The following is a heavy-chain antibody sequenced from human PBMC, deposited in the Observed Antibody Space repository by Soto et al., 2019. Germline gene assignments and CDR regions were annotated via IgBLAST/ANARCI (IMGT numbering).Heavy chain of an antibody. CDR2: IIPLYGTV. D-gene: IGHD3-10*01. CDR3: ARVRVIRGVIPSHFGL. CDR1: GGTFNSYG. Sequence: QAHLAQSGAEVKKPGSSVTVSCKASGGTFNSYGISCVRQAPGQGLDWMGVIIPLYGTVNYAQKFQGRVSITADKSTSTAYMDLNSLRSDDTAVYYCARVRVIRGVIPSHFGLWGQGTQVTVSS. J-gene: IGHJ4*02. V-gene: IGHV1-69*06.